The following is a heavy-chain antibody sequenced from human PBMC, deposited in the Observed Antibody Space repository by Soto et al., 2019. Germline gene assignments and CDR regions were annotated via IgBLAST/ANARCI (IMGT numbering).Heavy chain of an antibody. J-gene: IGHJ6*02. CDR3: ASGQRGYSYGPYYYYYGMDV. V-gene: IGHV1-69*13. Sequence: SVKVSCKASGGTFSSYAISWVRQAPGQGLEWMGGIIPIFGTANYAQKFQGRVTITADESTSTAYMELSSLRSEDTAVYYCASGQRGYSYGPYYYYYGMDVWVQGTTVTVSS. D-gene: IGHD5-18*01. CDR1: GGTFSSYA. CDR2: IIPIFGTA.